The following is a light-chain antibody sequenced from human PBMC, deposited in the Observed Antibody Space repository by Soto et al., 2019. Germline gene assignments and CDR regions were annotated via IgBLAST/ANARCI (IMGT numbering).Light chain of an antibody. CDR1: SSNIGSNY. J-gene: IGLJ1*01. V-gene: IGLV1-47*01. CDR3: AAWDDSLSGRYV. Sequence: QCVLTQPPSATGTPGQRVTITSSRSSSNIGSNYVYWYQQLPGTAPKLLIYRNNQRPSGVPDRFSGSKSGTSASLAISGLRSEDEADYYCAAWDDSLSGRYVFGTGTKVTVL. CDR2: RNN.